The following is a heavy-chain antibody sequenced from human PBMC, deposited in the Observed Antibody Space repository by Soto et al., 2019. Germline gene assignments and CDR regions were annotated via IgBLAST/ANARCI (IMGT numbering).Heavy chain of an antibody. CDR2: INPGNGNT. CDR3: ARDYHYNDLDV. CDR1: GYTFPRYA. V-gene: IGHV1-3*01. Sequence: ASVKVSCKASGYTFPRYAMNWVRQAPGQRLEWMGWINPGNGNTKYSQKFQGRVTITRDTSANTAYMELSGLTSEDTAVYYCARDYHYNDLDVWGQGTTVTVSS. J-gene: IGHJ6*02.